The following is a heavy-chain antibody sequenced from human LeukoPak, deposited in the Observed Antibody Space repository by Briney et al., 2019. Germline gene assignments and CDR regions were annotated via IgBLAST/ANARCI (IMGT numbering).Heavy chain of an antibody. CDR1: GFTVSSNY. V-gene: IGHV3-53*01. CDR3: VRGSSGPSVYYYYYYYMDV. CDR2: IYSGGST. D-gene: IGHD3-22*01. Sequence: PGGSLRLSCAASGFTVSSNYMSWVRQAPGKGLEWVSVIYSGGSTYYADSVKGRFTISRDNSKHTLYLQMNSLRAEDTAVYYCVRGSSGPSVYYYYYYYMDVWGKGTTVTVSS. J-gene: IGHJ6*03.